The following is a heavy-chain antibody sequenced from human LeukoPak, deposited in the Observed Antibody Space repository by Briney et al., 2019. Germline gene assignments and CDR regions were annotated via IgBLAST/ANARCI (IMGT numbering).Heavy chain of an antibody. CDR1: GFTVSTIY. J-gene: IGHJ1*01. D-gene: IGHD4-17*01. Sequence: GGSLRLSCAASGFTVSTIYMTWVRQAPGKGLEWVSIIYSGGNTYYADSVKGRFTISGDNSKNTLYLQMNSLRVEDTAVYYCARGYGDHVGPFYFQHWGQGTLVTVSS. CDR2: IYSGGNT. V-gene: IGHV3-66*01. CDR3: ARGYGDHVGPFYFQH.